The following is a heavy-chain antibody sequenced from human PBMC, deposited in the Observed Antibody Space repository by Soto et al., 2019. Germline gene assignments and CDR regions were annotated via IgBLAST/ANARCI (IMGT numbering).Heavy chain of an antibody. D-gene: IGHD3-16*01. CDR1: GFGFSIYA. CDR3: AKDRGGEFSSSRYFDY. J-gene: IGHJ4*02. V-gene: IGHV3-23*01. CDR2: ITPGGGTT. Sequence: PGGSLRLSCAASGFGFSIYAMRWVRQAPGKGLEWVSGITPGGGTTNYGGSVKGRFTISRDNSKNTLYLETNSLRVEDTAIYYCAKDRGGEFSSSRYFDYWGQGTLVTVSS.